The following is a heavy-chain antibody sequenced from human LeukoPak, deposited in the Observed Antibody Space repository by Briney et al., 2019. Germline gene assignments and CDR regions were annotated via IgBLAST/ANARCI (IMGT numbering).Heavy chain of an antibody. CDR1: GYTFTSYD. CDR3: ARGFPPRTYYDSSGYYSYYFDY. J-gene: IGHJ4*02. D-gene: IGHD3-22*01. Sequence: GASVKVSCKASGYTFTSYDINWVRQATGQGLEWMGWMNPNSGNTGYAQKFQGRVTMTTETSTSTAYMELRSLRSDDTAIYYCARGFPPRTYYDSSGYYSYYFDYWGQGTLVTVSS. V-gene: IGHV1-8*01. CDR2: MNPNSGNT.